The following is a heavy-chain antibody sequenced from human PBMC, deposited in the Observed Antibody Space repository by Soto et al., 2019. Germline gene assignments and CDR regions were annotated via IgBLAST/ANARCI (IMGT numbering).Heavy chain of an antibody. Sequence: QVQLQESGPGLVRPSETLSLTCTVSGGSFSSYYWTWIRQSPGKGLEWIGYIYYSGSTDYNPSLRGRLAISIDTSKNQFSLRLNSKTVADTAVYYCAGRDCSGTNCYYLDYYYMDVWGKGTTVTVSS. CDR3: AGRDCSGTNCYYLDYYYMDV. D-gene: IGHD2-2*01. CDR2: IYYSGST. CDR1: GGSFSSYY. J-gene: IGHJ6*03. V-gene: IGHV4-59*08.